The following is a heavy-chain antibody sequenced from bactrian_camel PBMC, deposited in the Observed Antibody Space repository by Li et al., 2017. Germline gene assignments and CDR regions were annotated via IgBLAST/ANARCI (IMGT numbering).Heavy chain of an antibody. CDR2: ISSDGGTT. CDR1: GVTFEGAD. D-gene: IGHD3*01. V-gene: IGHV3S40*01. CDR3: ASPSYGVSTLFRSCTLNDKDYRY. Sequence: DVQLVESGGGSVQTGETLRLSCLGVGVTFEGADMNWYRQPPGKRCELVASISSDGGTTTYADAVKGRFTISHDNAKNTVYLEMSSLKPEDTAMYFCASPSYGVSTLFRSCTLNDKDYRYWGQGTQVTVS. J-gene: IGHJ4*01.